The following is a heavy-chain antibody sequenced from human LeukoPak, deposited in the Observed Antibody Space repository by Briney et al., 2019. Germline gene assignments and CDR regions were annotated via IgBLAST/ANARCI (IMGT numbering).Heavy chain of an antibody. J-gene: IGHJ4*02. CDR2: IYSGGST. CDR1: GFTVSSNY. V-gene: IGHV3-53*01. D-gene: IGHD2-15*01. Sequence: PGGSLRLSCAASGFTVSSNYMSWVRQAPGKGLEWVSVIYSGGSTYYADSVKGRFTISRDNSKNTLYLQMNSLRAEDTAVYYCARDETCSGGSCYYSDYWGQGTLVTVSS. CDR3: ARDETCSGGSCYYSDY.